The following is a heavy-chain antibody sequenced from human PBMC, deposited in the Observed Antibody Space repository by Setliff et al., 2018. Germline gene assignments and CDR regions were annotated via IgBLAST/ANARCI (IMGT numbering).Heavy chain of an antibody. V-gene: IGHV4-59*11. J-gene: IGHJ6*03. CDR1: GGSITGHY. CDR2: SHYTGSP. Sequence: PSETLSLTCSVSGGSITGHYWSWIRQTPGKGLEWIGYSHYTGSPNYKNPSLASRATISVDSAKSQVSLRLSSVTAADTAVYYCARWMEYYQRDNRGEGGMDVWGKGTTVTVSS. CDR3: ARWMEYYQRDNRGEGGMDV. D-gene: IGHD2-2*01.